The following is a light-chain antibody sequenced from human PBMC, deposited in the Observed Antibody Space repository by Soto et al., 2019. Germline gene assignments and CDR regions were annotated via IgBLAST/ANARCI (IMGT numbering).Light chain of an antibody. CDR3: QQLNNYPIT. CDR1: QSVSNNY. Sequence: EIVLTQSPGTLSLSPGERATLSCRASQSVSNNYLAWYQQKPGQAPRLLIYGASNRATGIPDRFSGSGSGTEFSLTISSLQAEDFATYYCQQLNNYPITFGQGTRLEIK. V-gene: IGKV3-20*01. CDR2: GAS. J-gene: IGKJ5*01.